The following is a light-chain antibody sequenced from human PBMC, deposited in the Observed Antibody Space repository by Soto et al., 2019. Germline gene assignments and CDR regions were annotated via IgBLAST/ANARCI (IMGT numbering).Light chain of an antibody. CDR3: QQLSTYPLT. Sequence: IQLTQSPSSLSASVGDRVTITCRASQGISSYLAWYQQKPGKAPKLLIYAASTLQSGVTSRFSGSGSGTDFTLTISSLQPEDFATYYCQQLSTYPLTFGGGTKVEIK. J-gene: IGKJ4*01. V-gene: IGKV1-9*01. CDR2: AAS. CDR1: QGISSY.